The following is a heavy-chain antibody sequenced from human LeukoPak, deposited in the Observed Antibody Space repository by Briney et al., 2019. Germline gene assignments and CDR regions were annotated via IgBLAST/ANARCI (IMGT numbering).Heavy chain of an antibody. D-gene: IGHD3-22*01. V-gene: IGHV3-23*01. CDR1: GFTFSSCA. CDR3: ARGYYYDTSGYSLPLDY. CDR2: ISDSGGNT. Sequence: GGSLRLSCAASGFTFSSCAMSWVRQCPGKGLEGFGGISDSGGNTYYADSVKGRFTISRDNSKNTLFLQMSSLRAEDTAVYYCARGYYYDTSGYSLPLDYWGQGTLLTVSS. J-gene: IGHJ4*02.